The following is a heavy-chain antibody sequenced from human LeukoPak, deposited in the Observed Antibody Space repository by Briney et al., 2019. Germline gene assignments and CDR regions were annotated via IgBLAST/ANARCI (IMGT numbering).Heavy chain of an antibody. CDR3: AKDALSFNGDWFDY. Sequence: GGSLRLSCAASGFTFSSYSMNWVRQAPGKGLEWVSYISSSSSTIYYADSVKGRFTISRDNAKNSLYLQMNSLRADDTAVYYCAKDALSFNGDWFDYWGQGTLVTVSS. J-gene: IGHJ4*02. CDR1: GFTFSSYS. V-gene: IGHV3-48*01. D-gene: IGHD4-17*01. CDR2: ISSSSSTI.